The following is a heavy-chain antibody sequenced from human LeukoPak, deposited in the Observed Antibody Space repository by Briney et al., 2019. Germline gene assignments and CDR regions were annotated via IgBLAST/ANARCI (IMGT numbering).Heavy chain of an antibody. CDR3: AREVITVTFGGLFFDP. V-gene: IGHV3-7*05. CDR2: IKQDGREK. J-gene: IGHJ5*02. CDR1: GFTFSRHW. D-gene: IGHD3-16*01. Sequence: GGSLRLSCVASGFTFSRHWMSWVRQVPGRGLEWVANIKQDGREKYYLDSVKGRFTISRDNAKNSLYLQMSSLRGEDKAVYYCAREVITVTFGGLFFDPWGQGTLVTVSS.